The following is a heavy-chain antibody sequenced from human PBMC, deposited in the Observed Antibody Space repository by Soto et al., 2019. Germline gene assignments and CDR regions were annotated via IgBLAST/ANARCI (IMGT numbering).Heavy chain of an antibody. V-gene: IGHV1-3*05. CDR2: INAGNGNT. Sequence: QVQLVQSGAEEKKPGASVKVSCKASGYPFTNYAMHWVRQAPGQRLEWMGWINAGNGNTKYSQKFQGRVTITRDTSGSTAYVELSSLRSEDTALYYCARGFPFWFDPWGQGTLVTVSS. CDR1: GYPFTNYA. J-gene: IGHJ5*02. D-gene: IGHD3-3*01. CDR3: ARGFPFWFDP.